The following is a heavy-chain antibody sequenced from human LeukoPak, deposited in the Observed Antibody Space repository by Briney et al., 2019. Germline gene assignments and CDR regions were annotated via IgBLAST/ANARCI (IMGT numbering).Heavy chain of an antibody. J-gene: IGHJ4*02. CDR1: GYTFTGYY. CDR3: ARAAAGGGSSWYIY. V-gene: IGHV1-2*02. Sequence: ASVKVSCKASGYTFTGYYTHWVRQAPGQGLEWMGWINPNSGGTNYAQKFQGRVTMTRDTSISTAYMELSRLRSDDTAVYYCARAAAGGGSSWYIYWGQGTLVTVSS. CDR2: INPNSGGT. D-gene: IGHD6-13*01.